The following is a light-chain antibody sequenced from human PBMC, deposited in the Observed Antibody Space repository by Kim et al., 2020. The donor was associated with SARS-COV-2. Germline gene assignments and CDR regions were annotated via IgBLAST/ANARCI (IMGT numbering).Light chain of an antibody. Sequence: PGERATLPCRASQSVTGRVSWYQQRPGQAPRLLIYDTSNRATGIPARFSGSVSGTDFTLTISSLEPEDFAVYYCQQRRSWPLTFGGGTKVDI. J-gene: IGKJ4*01. CDR3: QQRRSWPLT. CDR2: DTS. V-gene: IGKV3-11*01. CDR1: QSVTGR.